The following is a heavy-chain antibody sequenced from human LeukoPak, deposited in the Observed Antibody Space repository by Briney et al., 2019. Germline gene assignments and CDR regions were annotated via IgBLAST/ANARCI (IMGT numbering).Heavy chain of an antibody. Sequence: GGSLRLSCAGSGFTFSTYAMSWVRQAPGKGLGWVSTITGSGGSTYYADSVKGRFTISRDNSKNTLYLHLNSLRAEDTAVYYCAKPPTYCGGDCYDHWGQGTLVTVSS. CDR3: AKPPTYCGGDCYDH. D-gene: IGHD2-21*01. CDR2: ITGSGGST. J-gene: IGHJ4*02. V-gene: IGHV3-23*01. CDR1: GFTFSTYA.